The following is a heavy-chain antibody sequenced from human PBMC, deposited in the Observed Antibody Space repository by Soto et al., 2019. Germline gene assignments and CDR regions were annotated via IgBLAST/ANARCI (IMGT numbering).Heavy chain of an antibody. CDR2: IYYSGST. D-gene: IGHD1-26*01. CDR3: ARGIVGATTYWFDP. J-gene: IGHJ5*02. V-gene: IGHV4-30-4*01. Sequence: SETLSLTCTVSGGSISSGDYYWSWIRQPPGKGLEWIGYIYYSGSTYYNPSLKSRVTISVDTSKNQFSLKLSSVTAADTAVYYCARGIVGATTYWFDPWGQGTLVTVS. CDR1: GGSISSGDYY.